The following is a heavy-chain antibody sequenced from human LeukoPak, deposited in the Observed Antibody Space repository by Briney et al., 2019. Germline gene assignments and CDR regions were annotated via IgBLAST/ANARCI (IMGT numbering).Heavy chain of an antibody. D-gene: IGHD6-6*01. CDR3: AKDSAALPLGGFDY. J-gene: IGHJ4*02. Sequence: GGSLRLSCAASGFTFDDYAMHRVRQAPGKGLEWVSGISWNSGSIGYADSVKGRFTISRDNAKNSLYLQMNSLRAEDTALYYCAKDSAALPLGGFDYWGQGTLVTVSS. V-gene: IGHV3-9*01. CDR2: ISWNSGSI. CDR1: GFTFDDYA.